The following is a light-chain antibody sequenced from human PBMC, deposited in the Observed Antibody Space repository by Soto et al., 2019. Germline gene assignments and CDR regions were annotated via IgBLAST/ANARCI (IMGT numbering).Light chain of an antibody. CDR2: KAS. J-gene: IGKJ1*01. Sequence: DIEMTQSPSTLSASVGDRVTLPCRASQTISSWVAWYQKQPEKAPKLLIYKASSLKSGVPSRFSGSGSAKVFTPTSSSLPPDDVATYCCQHYNSYSEAFGQGTKVDI. CDR1: QTISSW. CDR3: QHYNSYSEA. V-gene: IGKV1-5*03.